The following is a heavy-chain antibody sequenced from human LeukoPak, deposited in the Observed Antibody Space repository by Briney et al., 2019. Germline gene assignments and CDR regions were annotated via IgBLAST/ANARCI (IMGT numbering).Heavy chain of an antibody. Sequence: SETLSLTCTVSGGSISNSSYFWGWIRQPPGKGLEWIGEINHSGSTNYNPSLKSRVTISVDTSKNQFSLKLSSVTAADTAVYYCARGRTIFGVVIIGYLLDYWGQGTLVTVSS. D-gene: IGHD3-3*01. CDR1: GGSISNSSYF. J-gene: IGHJ4*02. CDR2: INHSGST. CDR3: ARGRTIFGVVIIGYLLDY. V-gene: IGHV4-39*07.